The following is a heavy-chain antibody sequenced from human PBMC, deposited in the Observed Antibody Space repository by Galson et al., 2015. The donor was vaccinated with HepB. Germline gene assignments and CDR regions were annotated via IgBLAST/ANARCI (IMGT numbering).Heavy chain of an antibody. CDR3: ARESRGNYFTFDY. CDR1: GFTFGDYY. V-gene: IGHV3-11*01. J-gene: IGHJ4*02. CDR2: ITNSGRST. Sequence: SLRLSCAVSGFTFGDYYMSWIRRAPGKGLEWLSYITNSGRSTSYADSVKGRFTISRDNAKNSLYLEMNSLRAEDTAVYYCARESRGNYFTFDYWGQGTLVTVSS. D-gene: IGHD2/OR15-2a*01.